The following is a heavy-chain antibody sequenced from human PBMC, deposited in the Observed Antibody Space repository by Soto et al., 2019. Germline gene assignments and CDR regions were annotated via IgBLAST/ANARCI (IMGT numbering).Heavy chain of an antibody. CDR3: ARHGRGLPWAAFYYYYYMDV. V-gene: IGHV4-59*08. J-gene: IGHJ6*03. Sequence: SETLSLTCTVSGGSISSYYWSWIRQPPGKGLEWIGYIYYSGSANYNPSLKSRVAISVGTSKNQFSLKLSSVTAADTAVYYCARHGRGLPWAAFYYYYYMDVWGKGTTVTVSS. CDR1: GGSISSYY. D-gene: IGHD2-15*01. CDR2: IYYSGSA.